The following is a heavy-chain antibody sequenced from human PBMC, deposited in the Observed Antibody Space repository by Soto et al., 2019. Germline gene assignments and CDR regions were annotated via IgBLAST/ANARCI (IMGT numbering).Heavy chain of an antibody. CDR2: TFSRGSA. CDR1: GGSISSGGYY. CDR3: VGARYGGVGATYSES. V-gene: IGHV4-61*08. J-gene: IGHJ4*02. Sequence: SETLSLTCTVSGGSISSGGYYWSWIRQHPGKGLEWIGLTFSRGSATYNPSLKSRVTISVDTSKNQLSLKLTSVTAADTAVYYCVGARYGGVGATYSESWGQGALVTVSS. D-gene: IGHD1-26*01.